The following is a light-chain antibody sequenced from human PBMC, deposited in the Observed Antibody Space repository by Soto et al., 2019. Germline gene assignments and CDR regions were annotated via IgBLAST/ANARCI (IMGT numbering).Light chain of an antibody. CDR1: SSDVGGYNY. Sequence: QSALTQPRSVSGSPGQSVTISCTGTSSDVGGYNYVSWYQQHPGKAPKLMIYDVSKRPSGVPERFSGSKSGNTASLTISGLQAEDEADYYCCSYAGSYTFDVVFGGGTKVTVL. V-gene: IGLV2-11*01. CDR3: CSYAGSYTFDVV. CDR2: DVS. J-gene: IGLJ2*01.